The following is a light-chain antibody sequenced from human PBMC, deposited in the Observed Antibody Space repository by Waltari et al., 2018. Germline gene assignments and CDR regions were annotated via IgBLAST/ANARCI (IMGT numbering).Light chain of an antibody. V-gene: IGLV2-14*01. CDR1: SSAFGGYNY. Sequence: QSALTQPASVSGSPGQSITISCTGTSSAFGGYNYFSWYQQHPGKAPKLMIYEVSNRPSGVSNRFSGSKSGNTASLTISGLQAEDEADYYCSSYTSSSTRVFGTGTKVTVL. CDR3: SSYTSSSTRV. CDR2: EVS. J-gene: IGLJ1*01.